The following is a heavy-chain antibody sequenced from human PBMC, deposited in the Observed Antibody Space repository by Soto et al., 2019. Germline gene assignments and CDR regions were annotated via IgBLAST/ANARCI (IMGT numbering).Heavy chain of an antibody. CDR1: GFTFSSYS. V-gene: IGHV3-21*01. J-gene: IGHJ4*02. CDR2: ISSSSSYI. Sequence: EVQLVESGGGLVKPGGSLRLSCAASGFTFSSYSMNWVRQAPGKGLEWVSSISSSSSYIYYADSVKGRFTISRDNAKNSLYLQMNSLRAEDTAVYYCARDHDYDFWSGPPGYVDYWGQGTLVTVSS. D-gene: IGHD3-3*01. CDR3: ARDHDYDFWSGPPGYVDY.